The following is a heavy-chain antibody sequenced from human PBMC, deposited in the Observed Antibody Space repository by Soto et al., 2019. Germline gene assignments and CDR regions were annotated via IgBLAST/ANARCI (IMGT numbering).Heavy chain of an antibody. CDR1: GGSISSYY. J-gene: IGHJ5*02. Sequence: SETLSLTCTASGGSISSYYWSWIRQPPGKGLEWIGYIYYSGSTNYNPSLKSRVTISVDTSKNQFSLKLSSVTAADTAVYYCARVIMDTAMIEGGWFDPWGQGTLVTVSS. CDR3: ARVIMDTAMIEGGWFDP. CDR2: IYYSGST. V-gene: IGHV4-59*01. D-gene: IGHD5-18*01.